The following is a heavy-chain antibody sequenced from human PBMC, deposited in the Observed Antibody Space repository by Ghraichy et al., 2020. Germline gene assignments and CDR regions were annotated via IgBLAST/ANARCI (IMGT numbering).Heavy chain of an antibody. D-gene: IGHD3-22*01. CDR2: ISSSSSYI. V-gene: IGHV3-21*01. CDR1: GFTFSSYS. J-gene: IGHJ4*02. CDR3: ARDSQDHDYYDSSGYYWWSPDY. Sequence: LSLTCAASGFTFSSYSMNWVCQAPGKGLEWVSSISSSSSYIYYADSVKGRFTISRDNAKNSLYLQMNSLRAEDTAVYYCARDSQDHDYYDSSGYYWWSPDYWGQGTLVTVSS.